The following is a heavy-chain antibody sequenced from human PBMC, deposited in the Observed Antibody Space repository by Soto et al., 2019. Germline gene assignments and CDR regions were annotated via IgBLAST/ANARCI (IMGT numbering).Heavy chain of an antibody. J-gene: IGHJ5*02. CDR1: GGSVSSGSYY. CDR3: ARDRGYCSGGSCYEWFDP. D-gene: IGHD2-15*01. Sequence: PSETLSLTCTVSGGSVSSGSYYCSWIRQPPGKGLEWIGYIYYSGSTNYNPSLKSRVTISVDTSKNQFSLKLSSVTAADTAVYYCARDRGYCSGGSCYEWFDPWGQGTLVTVSS. V-gene: IGHV4-61*01. CDR2: IYYSGST.